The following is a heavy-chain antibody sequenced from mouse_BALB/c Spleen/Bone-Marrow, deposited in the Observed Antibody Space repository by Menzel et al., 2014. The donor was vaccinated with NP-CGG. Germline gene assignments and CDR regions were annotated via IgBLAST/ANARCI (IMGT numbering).Heavy chain of an antibody. CDR2: INPDSRTI. V-gene: IGHV4-1*02. D-gene: IGHD1-1*01. CDR1: GFDFSRYW. J-gene: IGHJ2*01. Sequence: VQLKESGGGLVQPGGSLKLSCAASGFDFSRYWMSWVRQAPGKGLEWIGEINPDSRTINYSPSLKDKFIISRDNAKNTLYLRLNKVRSEDTALYYCARPDFYGYLNYWGQGTTLPVSS. CDR3: ARPDFYGYLNY.